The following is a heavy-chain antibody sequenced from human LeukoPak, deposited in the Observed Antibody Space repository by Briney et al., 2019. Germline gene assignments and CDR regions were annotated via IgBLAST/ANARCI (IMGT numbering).Heavy chain of an antibody. CDR3: AKGFYDNSASGVFDI. CDR2: HRGSGGGT. V-gene: IGHV3-23*01. D-gene: IGHD3-22*01. Sequence: PGGPLRLSCAASGFTFSSYAMSWVRQAPGKGLEWVSTHRGSGGGTYYADSVKGRFTISRDNSKNTLYLQMNSLRAEDTAVYYCAKGFYDNSASGVFDIWGQGTMVTVSS. J-gene: IGHJ3*02. CDR1: GFTFSSYA.